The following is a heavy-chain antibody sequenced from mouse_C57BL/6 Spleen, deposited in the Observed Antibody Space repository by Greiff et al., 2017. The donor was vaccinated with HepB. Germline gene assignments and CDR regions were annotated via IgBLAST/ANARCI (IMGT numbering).Heavy chain of an antibody. CDR2: IWSGGST. Sequence: QVQLKQSGPGLVQPSQRLSITCTVSGFSLTSYGVHWVRQSPGKGLEWLGVIWSGGSTDYNAAFISRLSISKDNSKSQVFFKMNSLQADDTAIYYCARTFSITTVVAPYYAMDYWGQGTSVTVSS. CDR1: GFSLTSYG. CDR3: ARTFSITTVVAPYYAMDY. D-gene: IGHD1-1*01. J-gene: IGHJ4*01. V-gene: IGHV2-2*01.